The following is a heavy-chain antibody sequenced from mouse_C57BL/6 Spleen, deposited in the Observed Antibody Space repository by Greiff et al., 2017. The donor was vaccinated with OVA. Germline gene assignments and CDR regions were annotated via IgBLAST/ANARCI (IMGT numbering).Heavy chain of an antibody. CDR3: ARREGYYGKGDYFDY. CDR1: GFTFSSYG. CDR2: ISSGGSYT. D-gene: IGHD2-1*01. V-gene: IGHV5-6*01. J-gene: IGHJ2*01. Sequence: EVQLVESGGDLVKPGGSLKLSCAASGFTFSSYGMSWVRQTPDKRLEWVATISSGGSYTYYPDSVKGRFTISRDNAKNTLYLQMSSLKSEDTAMYYCARREGYYGKGDYFDYWGQGTTLTVSS.